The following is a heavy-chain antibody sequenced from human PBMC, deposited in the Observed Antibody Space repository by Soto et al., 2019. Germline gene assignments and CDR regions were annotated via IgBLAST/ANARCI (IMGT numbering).Heavy chain of an antibody. D-gene: IGHD1-7*01. CDR2: IYYSGST. CDR3: ARAWNYRLYYYYYGMDV. Sequence: QVQLQESGPGLVKPSQTLSLTCTVSGGSISSGGYYWSWIRQHPGKGLEWIGYIYYSGSTYYNPSLKSRVTISVDTSKYQFSLKLSSVTAADTAVYYCARAWNYRLYYYYYGMDVWGQGTTVTVSS. CDR1: GGSISSGGYY. J-gene: IGHJ6*02. V-gene: IGHV4-31*03.